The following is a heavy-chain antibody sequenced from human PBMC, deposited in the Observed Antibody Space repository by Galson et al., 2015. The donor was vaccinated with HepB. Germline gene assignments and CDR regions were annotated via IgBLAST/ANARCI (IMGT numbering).Heavy chain of an antibody. J-gene: IGHJ6*03. D-gene: IGHD3-3*01. CDR2: IRSSSSYI. CDR3: ARVATYDFWSGYSSYYYYYMDV. Sequence: SPRLSCAASGFTFSSSSMTCVRQSPGQRLEWISSIRSSSSYIYYADSLKGRFTISRDNAKNSLYLQMNSLRDEDTAVYYCARVATYDFWSGYSSYYYYYMDVWGKGTTVTVSS. CDR1: GFTFSSSS. V-gene: IGHV3-21*01.